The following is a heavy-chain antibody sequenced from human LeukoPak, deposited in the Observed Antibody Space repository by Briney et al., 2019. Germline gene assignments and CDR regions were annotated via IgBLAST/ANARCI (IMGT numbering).Heavy chain of an antibody. Sequence: ASVKVSCKASGYTFTSYGISWVRQAAGQGPEWMAWMNPDGLHMGFAQKFQDRLTLTRDTSINTAYMELSSLKSEDTAIYYCARGIAGGVDHWGQGTLVTVSA. CDR1: GYTFTSYG. CDR3: ARGIAGGVDH. CDR2: MNPDGLHM. D-gene: IGHD3-16*01. V-gene: IGHV1-8*02. J-gene: IGHJ4*02.